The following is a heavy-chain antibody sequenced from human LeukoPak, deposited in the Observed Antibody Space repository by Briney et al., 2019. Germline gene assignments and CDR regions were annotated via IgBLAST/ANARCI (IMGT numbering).Heavy chain of an antibody. V-gene: IGHV3-23*01. CDR1: GFTFSNAW. J-gene: IGHJ4*02. Sequence: PGGSLRLSCAASGFTFSNAWMSWVRQAPGKGLEWVSAISGSGGSTYYADSGKGRFTISRDNSKNTLYLQMNSLRAEDTAVYYCAKAVTKAPGLFDYWGQGTLVTVSS. CDR3: AKAVTKAPGLFDY. D-gene: IGHD4-17*01. CDR2: ISGSGGST.